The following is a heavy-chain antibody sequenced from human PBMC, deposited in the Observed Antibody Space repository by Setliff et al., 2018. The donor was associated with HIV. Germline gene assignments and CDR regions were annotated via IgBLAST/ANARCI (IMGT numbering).Heavy chain of an antibody. CDR2: IRYDRSEK. V-gene: IGHV3-30*02. D-gene: IGHD3-16*02. Sequence: SCAASGFTFSNYGMHWVRQAPGKGLEWVAYIRYDRSEKHYADSVKGRFTISRDNSQNTLYLQMNSLRPEDTAVYYCAKPVVHHYYYMDVWGKGTTGTVS. CDR3: AKPVVHHYYYMDV. J-gene: IGHJ6*03. CDR1: GFTFSNYG.